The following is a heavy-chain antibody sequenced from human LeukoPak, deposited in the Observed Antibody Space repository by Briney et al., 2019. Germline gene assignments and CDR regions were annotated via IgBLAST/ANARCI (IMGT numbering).Heavy chain of an antibody. Sequence: GESLKISCKGSGYHFTSYWISWVRQMPGKGLEWMGRIDPSDSYTNYSPSFQGHVTISTDKSVSTAFLQWSSLKASDTAMYYCARLRDGSIDYWGQGTLVTVSS. CDR2: IDPSDSYT. J-gene: IGHJ4*02. CDR3: ARLRDGSIDY. CDR1: GYHFTSYW. V-gene: IGHV5-10-1*01.